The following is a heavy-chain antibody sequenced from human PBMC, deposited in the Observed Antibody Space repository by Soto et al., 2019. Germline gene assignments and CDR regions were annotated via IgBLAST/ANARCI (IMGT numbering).Heavy chain of an antibody. D-gene: IGHD1-26*01. Sequence: QVQLVESGGALVKPGGSLRLSCAASGFNFSDFYISWIRQAPGKGLEWVSFISATGETIYYAGSVKGRFTISRDNAQKSRVLQMNSLRDEDTAIYYCARQLQGSRRKYYFHCWGQGTLVNVS. V-gene: IGHV3-11*01. CDR3: ARQLQGSRRKYYFHC. CDR2: ISATGETI. CDR1: GFNFSDFY. J-gene: IGHJ4*02.